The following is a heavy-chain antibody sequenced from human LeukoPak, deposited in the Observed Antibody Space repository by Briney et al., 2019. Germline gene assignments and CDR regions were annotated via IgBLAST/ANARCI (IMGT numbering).Heavy chain of an antibody. Sequence: ASVKVSCKASGGTFSSYAINWVRQATGQGLEWMGWMNPNSGNTGYAQKFQGRVTMTRNTSISTAYMELSSLRSEDTAVYYCAREYSSSWYTGAPYYYGMDVWGQGTTVTVSS. D-gene: IGHD6-13*01. J-gene: IGHJ6*02. CDR3: AREYSSSWYTGAPYYYGMDV. V-gene: IGHV1-8*02. CDR2: MNPNSGNT. CDR1: GGTFSSYA.